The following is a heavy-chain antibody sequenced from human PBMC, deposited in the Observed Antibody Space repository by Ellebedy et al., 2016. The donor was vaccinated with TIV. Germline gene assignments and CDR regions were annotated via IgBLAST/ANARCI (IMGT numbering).Heavy chain of an antibody. D-gene: IGHD1-26*01. CDR3: ARDKIAGATHFDL. Sequence: GESLKISCAASGFTLGTYWMSWVRQAPGKGLEWVANIKQDGGEIYYVDSVNGRFPISRDNAKNSLSLQMNSLRAEDTAIYYCARDKIAGATHFDLWGQGTLVTVSS. CDR2: IKQDGGEI. J-gene: IGHJ4*02. V-gene: IGHV3-7*01. CDR1: GFTLGTYW.